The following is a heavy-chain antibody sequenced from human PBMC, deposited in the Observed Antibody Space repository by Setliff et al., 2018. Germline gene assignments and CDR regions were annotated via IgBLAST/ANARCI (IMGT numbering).Heavy chain of an antibody. V-gene: IGHV3-21*01. CDR1: GFTFSTHS. CDR3: ASAGHSGSWFPFDAFHI. CDR2: ISRSSTYV. J-gene: IGHJ3*02. Sequence: GSLRLSCAASGFTFSTHSMNWVRQAPGKGLEWVSSISRSSTYVYYADSMKGRFTISRDNAKNSLYLQMNSLRAEDTAVYYCASAGHSGSWFPFDAFHIWGQGTMVTVSS. D-gene: IGHD6-13*01.